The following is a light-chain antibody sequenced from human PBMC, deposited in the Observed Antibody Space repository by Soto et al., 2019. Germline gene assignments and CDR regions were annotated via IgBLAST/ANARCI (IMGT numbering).Light chain of an antibody. CDR3: QDYGTSAPWT. V-gene: IGKV3-20*01. CDR2: RGS. J-gene: IGKJ1*01. CDR1: QNIRGNE. Sequence: VLTQSPGTLSLSPGERTTLSCRASQNIRGNELAWYQQKPGQPPRLLIYRGSSRAPGIPDRFSGRGSGTEFSLTISRLEPEDFAVYYYQDYGTSAPWTFGQGTRVEIK.